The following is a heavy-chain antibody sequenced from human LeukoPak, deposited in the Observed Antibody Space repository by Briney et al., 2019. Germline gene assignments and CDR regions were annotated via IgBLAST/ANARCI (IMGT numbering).Heavy chain of an antibody. D-gene: IGHD2-2*01. Sequence: GGSLRLSCAASGFTFSSYGMHWVRQAPGKGLEWAAFIRYDGSNKYYADSVKGRFTISRDNSKNTLYLQMNSLRAEDTAVYYCAKDKPHFHCSSTSCRASNDAFDIWGQGTMVTVSS. CDR2: IRYDGSNK. CDR1: GFTFSSYG. J-gene: IGHJ3*02. V-gene: IGHV3-30*02. CDR3: AKDKPHFHCSSTSCRASNDAFDI.